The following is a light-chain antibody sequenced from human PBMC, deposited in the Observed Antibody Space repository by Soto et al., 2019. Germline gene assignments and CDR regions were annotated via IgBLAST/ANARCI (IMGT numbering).Light chain of an antibody. CDR1: SSDVGGYNY. CDR3: TSKTTSITYV. Sequence: QSVLTQPASVSGSPGQSITISCTGTSSDVGGYNYVSWYQQHPGKAPKLMIYEVSNRPSGVSNRFSGSKSGNTASLTISGLQAEDEADYYCTSKTTSITYVVGNGTKVTV. J-gene: IGLJ1*01. CDR2: EVS. V-gene: IGLV2-14*01.